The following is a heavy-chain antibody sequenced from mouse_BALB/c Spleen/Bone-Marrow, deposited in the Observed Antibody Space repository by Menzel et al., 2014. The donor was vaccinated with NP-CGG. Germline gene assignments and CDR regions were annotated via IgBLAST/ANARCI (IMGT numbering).Heavy chain of an antibody. V-gene: IGHV1S34*01. CDR2: ISCYNGAT. CDR1: GYSFTGYY. CDR3: ARSGGNYDAMDY. Sequence: LVKTGASVKISCKASGYSFTGYYMHWVKQSHGKSLEWIGYISCYNGATSYNQKFKGKASFTVDTSSSTAYMQFNSLTSEDSAVYYCARSGGNYDAMDYWGQGTSVTVSS. D-gene: IGHD2-1*01. J-gene: IGHJ4*01.